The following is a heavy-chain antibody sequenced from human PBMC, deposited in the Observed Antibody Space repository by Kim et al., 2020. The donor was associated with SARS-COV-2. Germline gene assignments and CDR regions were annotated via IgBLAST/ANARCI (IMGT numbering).Heavy chain of an antibody. CDR3: ARIFFSYGSGSYYFGGMDG. V-gene: IGHV5-51*01. D-gene: IGHD3-10*01. J-gene: IGHJ6*02. CDR1: GYSFTSYW. Sequence: GESLKISCKGSGYSFTSYWIGWVRQMPGKGLEWMGIIYPGDSDTRYSPSFQGQVTISADKSISTAYLQWSSLKASDTAMYYCARIFFSYGSGSYYFGGMDGWGQGTTVTVSS. CDR2: IYPGDSDT.